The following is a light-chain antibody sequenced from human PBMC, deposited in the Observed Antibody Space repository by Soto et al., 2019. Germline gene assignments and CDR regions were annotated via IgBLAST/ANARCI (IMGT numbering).Light chain of an antibody. Sequence: EITLTLSPDTLSLSPRARATLSCRASQSISNSLAWYQQKPGQAPRLLIYDASNRATGIPARFSGSGSGTDFTLTISSLEPEDFTVYYCQQRGEWPPGATFGQGTRLEI. CDR2: DAS. J-gene: IGKJ5*01. V-gene: IGKV3-11*01. CDR3: QQRGEWPPGAT. CDR1: QSISNS.